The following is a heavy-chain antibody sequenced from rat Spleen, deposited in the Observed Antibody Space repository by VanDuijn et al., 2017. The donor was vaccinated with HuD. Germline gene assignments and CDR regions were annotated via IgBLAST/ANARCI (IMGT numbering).Heavy chain of an antibody. CDR3: ARNYYSGPFDY. Sequence: EVKLVESGGGLVQPGRSLKLSCAASGFNFNDHWMYWVRQAPGKGLEWIASISTGGGNTYYRDSVKGRFTISRDNAKSTLYLQMDSLRSEDTATYYCARNYYSGPFDYWGQGVMVTVSS. J-gene: IGHJ2*01. V-gene: IGHV5-25*01. D-gene: IGHD1-1*01. CDR1: GFNFNDHW. CDR2: ISTGGGNT.